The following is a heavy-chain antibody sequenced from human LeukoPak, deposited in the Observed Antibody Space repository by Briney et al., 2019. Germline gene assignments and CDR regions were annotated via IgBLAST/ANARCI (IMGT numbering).Heavy chain of an antibody. CDR3: AKERDYRVSTSCDY. Sequence: GGSLRLSCAASGFTFSSYSMNWVRQAPGKGLEWVSAISGDSRYIYYADSVRGRFTISRDNAENSLYLHMTSLRGGDTALYYCAKERDYRVSTSCDYWGQGTQVTVSS. CDR2: ISGDSRYI. V-gene: IGHV3-21*01. J-gene: IGHJ4*02. D-gene: IGHD3-16*01. CDR1: GFTFSSYS.